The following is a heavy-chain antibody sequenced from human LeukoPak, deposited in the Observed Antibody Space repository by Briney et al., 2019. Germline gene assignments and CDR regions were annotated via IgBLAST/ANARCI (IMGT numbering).Heavy chain of an antibody. CDR2: VYYSGST. J-gene: IGHJ6*02. CDR3: ARGRGVWYYYGMDV. V-gene: IGHV4-59*02. Sequence: SETLSLTCVVSGGSVSGYYWGWIRQPPGRGLEWIGYVYYSGSTNYNPSFKSRITISVDTSRNQFSLQLSSVTAADTAVYYCARGRGVWYYYGMDVWGQGTTVTVSS. D-gene: IGHD3-10*01. CDR1: GGSVSGYY.